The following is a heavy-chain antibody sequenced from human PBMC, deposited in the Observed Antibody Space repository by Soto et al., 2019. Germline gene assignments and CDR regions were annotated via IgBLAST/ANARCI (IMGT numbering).Heavy chain of an antibody. D-gene: IGHD3-3*01. CDR2: ISAYSGNT. CDR3: ARDRPDFWSGYNLPRFDL. Sequence: ASVKVSCKASGYTFTSYCISWVLQAPGQGLEWMGWISAYSGNTNYAQKLQGGVTMTTDTSTSTAYMELRSLRSDDTAVYYCARDRPDFWSGYNLPRFDLWGQGTLVTVSS. CDR1: GYTFTSYC. V-gene: IGHV1-18*04. J-gene: IGHJ5*02.